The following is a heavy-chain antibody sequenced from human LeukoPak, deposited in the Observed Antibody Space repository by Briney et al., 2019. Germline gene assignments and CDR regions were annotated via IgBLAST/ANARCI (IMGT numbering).Heavy chain of an antibody. CDR3: ARDPGSSAFDL. D-gene: IGHD1-14*01. CDR1: GFSFSTYW. Sequence: GGSLRISCAASGFSFSTYWMSWVRQTPERGPEVVANIKQDGSVKNYMDSLKGRSTISRDNARESLYLEINSLRADDTAVYYCARDPGSSAFDLWGQGALVTVSS. J-gene: IGHJ4*02. V-gene: IGHV3-7*01. CDR2: IKQDGSVK.